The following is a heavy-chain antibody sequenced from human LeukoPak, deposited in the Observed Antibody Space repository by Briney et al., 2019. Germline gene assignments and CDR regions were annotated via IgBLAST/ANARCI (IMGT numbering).Heavy chain of an antibody. J-gene: IGHJ3*02. D-gene: IGHD1-14*01. CDR3: ARAGYLGTDAFDI. Sequence: GRSLRLSCAVSGFFVSNYYMDWVRQAPGKGLDWVSVIFTAGSTYNADSVKGRFTISRDNFKNTLYLQMNSLRAEDTAVYYCARAGYLGTDAFDIWGQGTMVTVSS. CDR2: IFTAGST. CDR1: GFFVSNYY. V-gene: IGHV3-53*01.